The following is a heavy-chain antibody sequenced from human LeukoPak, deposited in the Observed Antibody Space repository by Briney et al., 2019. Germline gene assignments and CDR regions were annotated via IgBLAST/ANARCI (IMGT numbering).Heavy chain of an antibody. J-gene: IGHJ6*03. CDR3: ATYLGYCTSSNCPYFYMDV. V-gene: IGHV3-33*01. CDR2: VWYDESLK. D-gene: IGHD2-2*03. Sequence: GGSLRLSCAASGFTFSSYGMHWVRQAPGKGLEWVAVVWYDESLKYYADSVKGRFTISRDNSKNTLFLQLNSLRAEDTAVYYCATYLGYCTSSNCPYFYMDVWGTGTTVIVSS. CDR1: GFTFSSYG.